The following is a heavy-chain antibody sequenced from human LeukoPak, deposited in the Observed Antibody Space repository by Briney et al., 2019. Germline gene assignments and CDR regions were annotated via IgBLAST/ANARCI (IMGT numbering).Heavy chain of an antibody. D-gene: IGHD3-10*01. CDR2: IYSAGHT. Sequence: GESLRLSCAASGFSVSSNYMTWVRQAPGKGLEWVSVIYSAGHTYYADSVNGRFTISRDNSKNTLYFQMNSLTDEDTAVYYCARGVGERYFDYWGQGTLVTVSS. J-gene: IGHJ4*02. CDR3: ARGVGERYFDY. V-gene: IGHV3-66*01. CDR1: GFSVSSNY.